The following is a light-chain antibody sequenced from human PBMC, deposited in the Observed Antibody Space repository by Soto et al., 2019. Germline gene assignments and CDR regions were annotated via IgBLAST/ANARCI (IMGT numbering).Light chain of an antibody. CDR2: GAS. V-gene: IGKV3D-15*01. CDR1: QSVDSN. CDR3: QHYNDWPLT. Sequence: EIVMTQSPATLSVSPGDGATLSCRASQSVDSNLAWYQQKPGQTPRLLIYGASTRPTGIPARFSGSGSGTELTLTISSLQSEDSEVYYCQHYNDWPLTFGGGTKVDIK. J-gene: IGKJ4*01.